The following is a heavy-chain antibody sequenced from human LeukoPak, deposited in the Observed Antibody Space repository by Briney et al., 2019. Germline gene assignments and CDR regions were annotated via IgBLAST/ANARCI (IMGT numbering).Heavy chain of an antibody. CDR2: IFHAGST. J-gene: IGHJ4*02. V-gene: IGHV4-30-2*01. CDR1: GGSIGSDTFS. Sequence: PSQTLSLTCTVSGGSIGSDTFSYNWIRQPPGKGLEWIGYIFHAGSTYYSPSLKSRVTIAVDRSKNQFSLKLSSVTAADTAVYYCARAAMVRGVITQNYFDYWGQGTLVTVSS. D-gene: IGHD3-10*01. CDR3: ARAAMVRGVITQNYFDY.